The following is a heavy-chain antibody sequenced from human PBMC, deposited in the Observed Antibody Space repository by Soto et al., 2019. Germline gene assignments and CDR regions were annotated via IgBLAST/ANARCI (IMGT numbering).Heavy chain of an antibody. CDR3: ARQQEQAGFPRRWFYGLDV. Sequence: PSETLSLTCTVSGGSISSGGYYWSWIRQHPGKGLEWIGYIYYSGSTYYNPSLKSRVTISVDTSKNQFSLKLSSVTASDTAMYYCARQQEQAGFPRRWFYGLDVWGQGTTVTVSS. V-gene: IGHV4-31*03. CDR1: GGSISSGGYY. CDR2: IYYSGST. D-gene: IGHD2-15*01. J-gene: IGHJ6*02.